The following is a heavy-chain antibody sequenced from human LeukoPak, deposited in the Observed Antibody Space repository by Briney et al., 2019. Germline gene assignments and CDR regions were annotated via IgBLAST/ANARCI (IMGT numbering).Heavy chain of an antibody. CDR3: ARDPPLGSCSTISCPHLDY. V-gene: IGHV3-21*01. J-gene: IGHJ4*02. CDR2: ISSSSSFI. D-gene: IGHD2-2*01. Sequence: GGSLRLSCAASGFTFSRYSMNWVRQAPGKGLEWVSSISSSSSFIYYADSVKGRFTISRDSAKNSLYLQMNSLRAEDTAVYYCARDPPLGSCSTISCPHLDYWGQGTLVTVSS. CDR1: GFTFSRYS.